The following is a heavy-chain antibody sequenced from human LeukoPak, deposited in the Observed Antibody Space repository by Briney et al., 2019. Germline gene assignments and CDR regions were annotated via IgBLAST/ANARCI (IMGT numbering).Heavy chain of an antibody. CDR2: VSFDGKIE. CDR3: VRARVTRGLGY. CDR1: GFTFRHYS. V-gene: IGHV3-30*01. J-gene: IGHJ4*02. D-gene: IGHD3-16*01. Sequence: GTSLRLSCAASGFTFRHYSMHWVRQAPGKGLEWVAVVSFDGKIEYYADSVKGRFSISRDNSNSTLYLQMDSLRPDDTGLYYCVRARVTRGLGYWGQGTPVTVS.